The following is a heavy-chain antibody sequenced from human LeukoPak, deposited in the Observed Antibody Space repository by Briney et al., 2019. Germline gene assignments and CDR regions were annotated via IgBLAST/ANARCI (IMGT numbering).Heavy chain of an antibody. J-gene: IGHJ4*02. CDR1: GFTFSSYW. CDR2: IKQDGSEK. D-gene: IGHD3-10*01. V-gene: IGHV3-7*01. Sequence: GGSLRLSCAASGFTFSSYWMSWVRKAPGKGLEWVANIKQDGSEKYYVDSVKGRFTISRYNAKNSLYLQMNSLRAEDTAVYYCARDLGHRGVRGVIKLLPLVYWGQGTLVTVSS. CDR3: ARDLGHRGVRGVIKLLPLVY.